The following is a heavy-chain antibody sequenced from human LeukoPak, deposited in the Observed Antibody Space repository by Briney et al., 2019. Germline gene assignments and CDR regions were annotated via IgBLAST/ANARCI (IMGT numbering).Heavy chain of an antibody. CDR3: ASIGSSGWYYFDY. CDR2: IYYSGST. Sequence: PSETLSLTCTDSGDSISSYYWSWIRQPPGKGLEWIGYIYYSGSTNYNPSLKSRVTISVDTSKNQFSLKLSSVTAADTAVYYCASIGSSGWYYFDYWGQGTLVTVSS. CDR1: GDSISSYY. D-gene: IGHD6-19*01. V-gene: IGHV4-59*01. J-gene: IGHJ4*02.